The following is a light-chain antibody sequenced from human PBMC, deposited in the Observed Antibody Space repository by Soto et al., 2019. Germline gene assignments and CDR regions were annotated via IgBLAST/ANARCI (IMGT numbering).Light chain of an antibody. CDR3: QQSYSTLRWT. J-gene: IGKJ1*01. CDR1: QSISTY. CDR2: AAS. V-gene: IGKV1-39*01. Sequence: DIQMTQSPSSLSASVGDRVTITCRASQSISTYLNWYQQKPGKAPKLLIYAASSLKTGVPSRFSGSGSATPFTLTITSLQTEDFATYSCQQSYSTLRWTFGQGTKVEIK.